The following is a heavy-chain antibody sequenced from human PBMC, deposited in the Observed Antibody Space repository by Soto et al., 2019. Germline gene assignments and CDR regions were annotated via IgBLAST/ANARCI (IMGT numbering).Heavy chain of an antibody. D-gene: IGHD5-12*01. Sequence: SETLSLTCTVSGGSISSSSYYWGWIRQPPGKGLEWIGSIYYSGSTYYNPSLKSRVTISVDTSKNQFSLKLSSVTAADTAVYYCARDVDGYNYHFDYWGQGTLVTVSS. V-gene: IGHV4-39*07. CDR1: GGSISSSSYY. CDR3: ARDVDGYNYHFDY. J-gene: IGHJ4*02. CDR2: IYYSGST.